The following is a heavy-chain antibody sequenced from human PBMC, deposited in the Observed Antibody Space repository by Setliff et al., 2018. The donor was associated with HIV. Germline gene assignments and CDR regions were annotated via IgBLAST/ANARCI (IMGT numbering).Heavy chain of an antibody. J-gene: IGHJ3*02. CDR2: ISAYNDNT. CDR1: GYTLTSYG. CDR3: ARDRGVYCRSTNCYSPVDAFDI. V-gene: IGHV1-18*01. D-gene: IGHD2-2*01. Sequence: ASVKVSCKASGYTLTSYGISWVRQAPGQGLEWMGWISAYNDNTNYAQKVQGRVTMTTDTSTSTAYMELRSLRSDDTAVYYCARDRGVYCRSTNCYSPVDAFDIWGQGTMVTVSS.